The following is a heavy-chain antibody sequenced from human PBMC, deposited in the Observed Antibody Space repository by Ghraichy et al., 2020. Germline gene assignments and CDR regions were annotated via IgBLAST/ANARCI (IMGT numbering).Heavy chain of an antibody. D-gene: IGHD6-19*01. CDR3: ARVNSSGWYGVVDY. CDR1: GYTFTGYY. Sequence: ASVKVSCKASGYTFTGYYMHWVRQAPGQGLEWMGWINPNSGGTNYAQKFQGRVTMTRDTSISTAYMELSRLRSDDTAVYYCARVNSSGWYGVVDYWGQGTLVTVSS. V-gene: IGHV1-2*02. J-gene: IGHJ4*02. CDR2: INPNSGGT.